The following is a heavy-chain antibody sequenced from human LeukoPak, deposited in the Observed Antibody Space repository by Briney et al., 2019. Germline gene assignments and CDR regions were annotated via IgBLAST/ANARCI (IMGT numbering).Heavy chain of an antibody. Sequence: SETLSLTCTASGGSISSYYWSWIRQPPGKGLEWIGYIYYSGSTNYNPSLKSRVTISVDTSKNQFSLKLSSVTAADTAVYYCARTTVTFDYWGQGTLVTVSS. CDR2: IYYSGST. CDR1: GGSISSYY. D-gene: IGHD4-11*01. V-gene: IGHV4-59*01. CDR3: ARTTVTFDY. J-gene: IGHJ4*02.